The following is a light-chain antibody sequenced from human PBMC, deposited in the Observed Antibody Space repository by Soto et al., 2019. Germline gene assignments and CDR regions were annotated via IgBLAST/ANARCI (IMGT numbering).Light chain of an antibody. J-gene: IGKJ5*01. CDR3: QQYGSSPPIT. V-gene: IGKV3-20*01. Sequence: EIVLTQSPGTLSVSPGERATLSCRASQSVSNNYLAWYQQKPGQAPRLLIYGASSRATGIPDRFSGSGSRTDFTLTISRLEPADFAVYYCQQYGSSPPITFGQGTRLDIK. CDR2: GAS. CDR1: QSVSNNY.